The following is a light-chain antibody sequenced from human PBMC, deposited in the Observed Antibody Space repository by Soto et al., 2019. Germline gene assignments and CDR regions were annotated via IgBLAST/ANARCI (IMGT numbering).Light chain of an antibody. V-gene: IGKV1-27*01. CDR2: GAS. Sequence: DIQMTQSPSSLTASIGDRVTISCRASQGFSNSLAWYQQKQGKVPTLLIYGASILQSGVPSRCSGSGSGTEFTITISCLQPEDVASYFCQKYDSAPLTFGGGTKVAI. J-gene: IGKJ4*01. CDR3: QKYDSAPLT. CDR1: QGFSNS.